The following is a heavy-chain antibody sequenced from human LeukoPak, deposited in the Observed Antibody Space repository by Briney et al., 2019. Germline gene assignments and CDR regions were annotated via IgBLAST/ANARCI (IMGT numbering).Heavy chain of an antibody. CDR1: GGSISSSSYH. J-gene: IGHJ4*02. Sequence: SETLSLTCTVSGGSISSSSYHWGWIRQPPGKGLEWIGSIYYSGSTYYNPSLKSRVTISVDTSKNQFSLKLSSVTAADTAVYYCARDGMITFGGVIAPYFDYWGQGTLVTVSS. D-gene: IGHD3-16*02. CDR3: ARDGMITFGGVIAPYFDY. V-gene: IGHV4-39*07. CDR2: IYYSGST.